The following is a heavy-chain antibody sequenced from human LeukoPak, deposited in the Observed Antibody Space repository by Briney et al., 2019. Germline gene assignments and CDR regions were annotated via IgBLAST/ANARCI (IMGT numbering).Heavy chain of an antibody. D-gene: IGHD3-22*01. J-gene: IGHJ4*02. CDR1: GFTFSSYG. Sequence: PGGSLRLSCAASGFTFSSYGMHWVRQAPGKGLEWVAVIWYDGSNKYYADSVKGRFTISRDNSKHTLYLQMNSLRAEDTAVYYCAKSDSSGYYVYDYWGQGTLVTVSS. V-gene: IGHV3-33*06. CDR2: IWYDGSNK. CDR3: AKSDSSGYYVYDY.